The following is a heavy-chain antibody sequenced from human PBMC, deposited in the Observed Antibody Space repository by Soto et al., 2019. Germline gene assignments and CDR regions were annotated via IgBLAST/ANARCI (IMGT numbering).Heavy chain of an antibody. V-gene: IGHV1-18*01. Sequence: AKVSCKASGYTFTSYGISWVRQAPGQGLEWMGWISAYNGNTNYAQKLQGRVTMTTDTSTSTAYMELRSLRSDDTAVYYCAWYNWNGKWFDPWGQGTLVTVSS. J-gene: IGHJ5*02. CDR3: AWYNWNGKWFDP. CDR2: ISAYNGNT. D-gene: IGHD1-20*01. CDR1: GYTFTSYG.